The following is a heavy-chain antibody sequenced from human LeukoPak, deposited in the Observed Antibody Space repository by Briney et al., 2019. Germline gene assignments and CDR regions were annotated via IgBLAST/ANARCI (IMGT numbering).Heavy chain of an antibody. CDR2: IYYSGST. V-gene: IGHV4-59*01. Sequence: SETLSLTSTVSGGSISSYYWSWIRQPPGKGLEWIGYIYYSGSTNYNPSLKSRVTISVDTSKNQFSLKLSSVTAADTAVYYCARGIGDGYNHPFDYWGQGTLVTVSS. CDR1: GGSISSYY. D-gene: IGHD5-24*01. J-gene: IGHJ4*02. CDR3: ARGIGDGYNHPFDY.